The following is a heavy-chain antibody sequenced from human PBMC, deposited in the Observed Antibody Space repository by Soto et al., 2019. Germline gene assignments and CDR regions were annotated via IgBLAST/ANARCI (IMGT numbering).Heavy chain of an antibody. Sequence: PGESLKISCKGSGYSFTSYWIGWVRQMPGKGLEWMGIIYPGDSDTRYSPSFQGQVTISADKSISTAYLQWSSLKASDTAMYYCARLTRRRYGSKFNNWFDPWGQGTLVTVSS. CDR3: ARLTRRRYGSKFNNWFDP. CDR1: GYSFTSYW. D-gene: IGHD3-10*01. V-gene: IGHV5-51*01. CDR2: IYPGDSDT. J-gene: IGHJ5*02.